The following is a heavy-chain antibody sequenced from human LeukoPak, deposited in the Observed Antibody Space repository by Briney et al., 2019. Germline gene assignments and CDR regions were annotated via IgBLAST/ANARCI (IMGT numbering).Heavy chain of an antibody. CDR3: AREWLLGVSDY. D-gene: IGHD5-24*01. J-gene: IGHJ4*02. V-gene: IGHV3-23*01. CDR2: IRGSGDRT. Sequence: GGSLRLSCAASGFTFSSYAMSWVRQAPGKGLEWVSAIRGSGDRTHYADSVKGRFTISRDNAKNSLYLQMNSLRAEDTAVYYCAREWLLGVSDYWGQGTLVTVSS. CDR1: GFTFSSYA.